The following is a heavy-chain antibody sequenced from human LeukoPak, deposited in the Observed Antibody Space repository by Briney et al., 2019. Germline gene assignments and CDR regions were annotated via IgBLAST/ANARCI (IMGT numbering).Heavy chain of an antibody. J-gene: IGHJ4*02. CDR2: ISYDGSNQ. CDR3: TRGRTDKGGIRMDY. Sequence: PGRSLRLSCAASGFSFSNYAMHWVRQAPGKGLEWMTIISYDGSNQSFADSVKGRFTVSRDNSKNTLYVQLNSLRAEDTAVYYCTRGRTDKGGIRMDYWGQGTLATVSS. D-gene: IGHD3/OR15-3a*01. CDR1: GFSFSNYA. V-gene: IGHV3-30*04.